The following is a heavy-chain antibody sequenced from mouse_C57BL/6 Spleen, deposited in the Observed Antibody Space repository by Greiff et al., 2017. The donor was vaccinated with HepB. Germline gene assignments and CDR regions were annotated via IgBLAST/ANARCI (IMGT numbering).Heavy chain of an antibody. V-gene: IGHV5-4*01. CDR3: ARESYYGSSSYWYYDV. D-gene: IGHD1-1*01. Sequence: EVKLVESGGGLVKPGGSLKLSCAASGFTFSSYAMSWVRQTPEKRLEWVATISDGGSYTYYPDNVKGRFTISRDNAKNNLYLQMSHLKSEATAMYYCARESYYGSSSYWYYDVWGTGTTVTAAS. CDR2: ISDGGSYT. J-gene: IGHJ1*03. CDR1: GFTFSSYA.